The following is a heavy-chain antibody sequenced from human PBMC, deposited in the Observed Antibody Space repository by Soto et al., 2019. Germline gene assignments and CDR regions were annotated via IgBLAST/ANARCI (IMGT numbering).Heavy chain of an antibody. CDR1: GYTFSSYG. CDR2: VSGSNANT. Sequence: QVQLVQSGAEVKKPGASVKVSCKASGYTFSSYGINWVRQAPGQGLEWMGWVSGSNANTNYAQKFQGRVTMTTDTSSSTAYMELRSLRYDDTAVYYCARGQRYSSSDYWGQGTQVTVSS. D-gene: IGHD6-6*01. J-gene: IGHJ4*02. CDR3: ARGQRYSSSDY. V-gene: IGHV1-18*01.